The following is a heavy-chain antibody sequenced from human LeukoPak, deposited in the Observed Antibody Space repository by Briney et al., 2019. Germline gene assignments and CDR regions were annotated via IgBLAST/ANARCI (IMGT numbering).Heavy chain of an antibody. CDR1: GYSITSSSW. CDR2: IYHSGTT. J-gene: IGHJ4*02. D-gene: IGHD3-10*01. CDR3: ARKENVYYYFDY. V-gene: IGHV4-28*01. Sequence: SETLSLTCAVSGYSITSSSWWGWIRQPPGKGLEWIGYIYHSGTTYYNPSPQSRVTMSVDTSKNQFSLKLSSVTAVDTAVYYCARKENVYYYFDYWGQGTLVTVSS.